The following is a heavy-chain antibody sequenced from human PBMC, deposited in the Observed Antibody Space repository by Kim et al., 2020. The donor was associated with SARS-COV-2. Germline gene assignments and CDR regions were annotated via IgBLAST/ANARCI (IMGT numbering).Heavy chain of an antibody. CDR3: ARVPLVVPAVGWFDP. CDR2: INPNSGGT. V-gene: IGHV1-2*02. D-gene: IGHD2-2*01. Sequence: ASVKVSCKASGYTFTGYYMHWVRQAPGQGLEWMGWINPNSGGTNYAQKFQGRVTMTRDTSISTAYMELSRLRSDDTAVYYCARVPLVVPAVGWFDPWGQGTLVTVSS. J-gene: IGHJ5*02. CDR1: GYTFTGYY.